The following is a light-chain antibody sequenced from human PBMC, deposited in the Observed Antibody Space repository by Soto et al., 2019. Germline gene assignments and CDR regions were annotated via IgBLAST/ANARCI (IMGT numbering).Light chain of an antibody. CDR2: AAS. CDR1: QSISSY. CDR3: QQYYSYPRT. V-gene: IGKV1-39*01. J-gene: IGKJ1*01. Sequence: DIQITQSPSSPSASVGDRVTITCRASQSISSYLNWYQQKPGKAPKLLIYAASSLQSGVPSRFSGSGSGTGFTLTISCLQSEDFATYYCQQYYSYPRTFGQGTKVDIK.